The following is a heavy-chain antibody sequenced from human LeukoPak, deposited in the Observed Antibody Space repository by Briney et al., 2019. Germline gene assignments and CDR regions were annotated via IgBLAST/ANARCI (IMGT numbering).Heavy chain of an antibody. V-gene: IGHV3-9*01. Sequence: GGSLRLSCAASGFTFDDYAMHWVRQAPGKGPEWVSGISWNSGSIGYADSVKGRFTISRDNAKNSLYLQTNSLRAEDTALYYCAKDNSFDSSSSCFDYWGQGTLVTVSS. J-gene: IGHJ4*02. CDR1: GFTFDDYA. CDR2: ISWNSGSI. CDR3: AKDNSFDSSSSCFDY. D-gene: IGHD6-6*01.